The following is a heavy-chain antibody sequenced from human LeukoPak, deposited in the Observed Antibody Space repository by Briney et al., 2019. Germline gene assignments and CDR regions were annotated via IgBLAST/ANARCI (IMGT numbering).Heavy chain of an antibody. V-gene: IGHV3-23*01. CDR1: GFTFSSYA. D-gene: IGHD6-19*01. J-gene: IGHJ4*02. CDR2: ISGSGGST. CDR3: AIGRASGWYEFDY. Sequence: GGSLRLSCAASGFTFSSYAMSWVRQAPGKGLEWVSAISGSGGSTYYADSVKGRFTISRDNSKSTLYLQMNSLRAEDTAVYYCAIGRASGWYEFDYWGQGTLVTVSS.